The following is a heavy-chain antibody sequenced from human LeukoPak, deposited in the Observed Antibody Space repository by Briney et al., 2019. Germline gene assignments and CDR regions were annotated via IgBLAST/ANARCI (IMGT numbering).Heavy chain of an antibody. Sequence: SETLSLTCAVYGGSFSGYYWSWIRQPPGKGLEWIGEINHSGSTNYNPSLKSRVTISVDTSKNQFSLKLSSVTAADTAVYYCARARLNSSWYDYWGQGTLSPSPQ. V-gene: IGHV4-34*01. CDR2: INHSGST. J-gene: IGHJ4*02. CDR3: ARARLNSSWYDY. D-gene: IGHD6-13*01. CDR1: GGSFSGYY.